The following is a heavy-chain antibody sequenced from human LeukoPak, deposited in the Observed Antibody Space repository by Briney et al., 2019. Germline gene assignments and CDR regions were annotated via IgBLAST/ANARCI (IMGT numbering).Heavy chain of an antibody. D-gene: IGHD3-22*01. J-gene: IGHJ3*02. Sequence: PGGSLRLSCAASGFTFSTFAMIWVRQPPGKGLEWVSSIFPSGGEIHYADSVRGRFTISRDNSKSTLSLQMNSLRAEDTAVYYCARDDSVVVITSDAFDIWGQGTMVTVSS. CDR1: GFTFSTFA. CDR3: ARDDSVVVITSDAFDI. V-gene: IGHV3-23*01. CDR2: IFPSGGEI.